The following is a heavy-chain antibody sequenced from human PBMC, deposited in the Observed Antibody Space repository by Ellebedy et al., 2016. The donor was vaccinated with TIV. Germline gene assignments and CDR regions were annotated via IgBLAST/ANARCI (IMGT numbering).Heavy chain of an antibody. CDR3: ARSVEYYFDS. J-gene: IGHJ4*02. Sequence: GGSLRLSCAASGFPFRFYSMNWVRQAPGKGLEWISYMTSDMRTIYYADSVKGRFTISRDNARESLPLQMDSLRVEDTAVYYCARSVEYYFDSWGQGALVTVSS. D-gene: IGHD2-15*01. CDR1: GFPFRFYS. V-gene: IGHV3-48*04. CDR2: MTSDMRTI.